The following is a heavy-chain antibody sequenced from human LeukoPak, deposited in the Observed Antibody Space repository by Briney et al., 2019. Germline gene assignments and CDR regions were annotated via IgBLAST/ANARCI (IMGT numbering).Heavy chain of an antibody. Sequence: GGSLRLSCAVSGFTVRDNYLNWVRQTPGKGLECVSVLYSGGAAYYADSVKGRFTISRDNSKNTLYLQMDSLRAEDTAVYYCASDLSTWFDWGQGTQVTVAS. V-gene: IGHV3-53*01. D-gene: IGHD6-13*01. CDR3: ASDLSTWFD. J-gene: IGHJ4*02. CDR1: GFTVRDNY. CDR2: LYSGGAA.